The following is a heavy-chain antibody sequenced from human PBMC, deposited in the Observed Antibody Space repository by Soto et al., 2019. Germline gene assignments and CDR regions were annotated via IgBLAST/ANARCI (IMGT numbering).Heavy chain of an antibody. V-gene: IGHV3-9*01. CDR2: ISWNSGTI. CDR3: AKDMRGGSSSSRYYYGLDV. CDR1: GFTFDDYA. Sequence: EVQLVESGGGLVQPGRSLRLSCAASGFTFDDYAMHWVRQAPGKGLEWVSGISWNSGTIVYADSVKGRFTISRDNAKNSLYLQMNSLRGEDTALYYCAKDMRGGSSSSRYYYGLDVWGQGTTVTDS. J-gene: IGHJ6*02. D-gene: IGHD6-13*01.